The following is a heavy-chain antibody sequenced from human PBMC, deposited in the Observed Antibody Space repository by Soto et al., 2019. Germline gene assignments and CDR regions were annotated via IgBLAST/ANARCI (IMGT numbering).Heavy chain of an antibody. V-gene: IGHV3-23*01. J-gene: IGHJ3*01. D-gene: IGHD3-22*01. CDR2: ISDSGSTT. CDR3: AKHQIALIVVKIYFGA. Sequence: GGSLRLSCAASGFTFSDYAMTWVRQAPGKGLEWVSSISDSGSTTYYADSVKGRFTVSRDNSNNTLYLQMDTLSAEDTAVYYCAKHQIALIVVKIYFGAWGQGTTVTVSS. CDR1: GFTFSDYA.